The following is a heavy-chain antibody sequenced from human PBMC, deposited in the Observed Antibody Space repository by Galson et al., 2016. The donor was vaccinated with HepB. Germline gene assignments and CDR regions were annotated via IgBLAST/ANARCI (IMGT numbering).Heavy chain of an antibody. D-gene: IGHD1-26*01. J-gene: IGHJ4*02. CDR1: GFTFSSYA. CDR2: ISGSGDET. CDR3: ARDVRGSEDY. Sequence: SLRLSCAASGFTFSSYAMTWVRQAPGKGLDWVSTISGSGDETNHADSVKGRFTFSRDNSKNTLYLQMNSLRDEDTAVYYCARDVRGSEDYWGQGTPVTVSS. V-gene: IGHV3-23*01.